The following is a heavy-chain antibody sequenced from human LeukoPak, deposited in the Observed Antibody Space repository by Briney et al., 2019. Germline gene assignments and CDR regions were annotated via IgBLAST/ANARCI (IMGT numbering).Heavy chain of an antibody. CDR3: ARVGEQLALYYMDV. CDR1: GGSISSYY. J-gene: IGHJ6*03. Sequence: PSETLSLTCTVSGGSISSYYWSWIRQPAGKGLEWIGRIYTSGSTNYNPSLKSRVTISVDKSKNQFSLKLSSVTAADTAVYYCARVGEQLALYYMDVWGKGTTVTVSS. V-gene: IGHV4-4*07. D-gene: IGHD6-13*01. CDR2: IYTSGST.